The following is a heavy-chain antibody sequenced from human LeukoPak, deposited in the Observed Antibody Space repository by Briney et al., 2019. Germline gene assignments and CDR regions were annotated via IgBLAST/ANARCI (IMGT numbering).Heavy chain of an antibody. Sequence: SETLSLTCTVSGGSISSSSYYWGWIRQPPGKGLEWIGSIYYSGSTYYNPSLKSRVTISVDTSKNQFSLKLSSVTAADTAVYYCARDHPGCNYYYFDYWGQGTLVTVSS. V-gene: IGHV4-39*07. D-gene: IGHD5-24*01. CDR1: GGSISSSSYY. CDR3: ARDHPGCNYYYFDY. J-gene: IGHJ4*02. CDR2: IYYSGST.